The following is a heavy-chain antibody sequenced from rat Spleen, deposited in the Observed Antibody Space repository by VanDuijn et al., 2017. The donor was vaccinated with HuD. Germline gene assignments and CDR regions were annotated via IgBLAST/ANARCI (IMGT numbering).Heavy chain of an antibody. CDR1: GFTFSDYY. CDR2: ISYDGSST. Sequence: EVQLVESDGGLVQPGRSLKLSCAASGFTFSDYYMAWVRQAPTKGLEWVATISYDGSSTYYRDSVKGRFTISRDNAKSTLYLQMDSLRSEDTATYYCARRALADYWGQGVMVTVSS. J-gene: IGHJ2*01. CDR3: ARRALADY. V-gene: IGHV5-29*01.